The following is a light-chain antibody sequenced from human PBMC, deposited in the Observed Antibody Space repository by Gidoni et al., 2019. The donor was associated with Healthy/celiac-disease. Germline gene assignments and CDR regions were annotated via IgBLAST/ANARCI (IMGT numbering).Light chain of an antibody. J-gene: IGKJ2*01. Sequence: GYRVTITCRASQSISSYLNWYQQKPGKAPKLLIYSASSLQSGVTSRVSGSGSGTDFTLTISSLQPEDFATYDCQQSYSTPRTVGQGTKLEIK. V-gene: IGKV1-39*01. CDR2: SAS. CDR3: QQSYSTPRT. CDR1: QSISSY.